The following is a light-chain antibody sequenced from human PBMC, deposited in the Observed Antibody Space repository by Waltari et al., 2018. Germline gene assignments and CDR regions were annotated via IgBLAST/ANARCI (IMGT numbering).Light chain of an antibody. V-gene: IGKV3-20*01. J-gene: IGKJ1*01. CDR3: QNHERLPAT. CDR2: AAS. Sequence: EVVLTQSPGTLSLSPGERATLSCMASQSVGKYLVWYQQRPGNAPRLLIYAASTRATGIPDRFSGSGSGTDFSLTISRLEPEDFAVYYCQNHERLPATFGQGTKVEI. CDR1: QSVGKY.